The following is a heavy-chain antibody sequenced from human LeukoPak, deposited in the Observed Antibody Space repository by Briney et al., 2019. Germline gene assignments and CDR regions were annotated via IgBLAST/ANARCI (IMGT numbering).Heavy chain of an antibody. V-gene: IGHV3-7*01. CDR2: IMQDGNKQ. CDR1: GFTFSSYW. J-gene: IGHJ4*02. CDR3: ARPDMAVAGDVLHH. D-gene: IGHD6-19*01. Sequence: PVGSLMLSCAASGFTFSSYWMTWVRQAPGKGLEWVANIMQDGNKQHYVDSVKGRFTISRDNARNSLYLQMSSLRPEDTAVYYCARPDMAVAGDVLHHWGQGTLVTVSS.